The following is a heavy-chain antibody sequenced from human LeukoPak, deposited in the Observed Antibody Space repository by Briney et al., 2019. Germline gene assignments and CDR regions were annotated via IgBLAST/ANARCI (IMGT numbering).Heavy chain of an antibody. Sequence: GGSLRLSCAASGFTFSSYAMSWVRQAPGKGLEWVSAISGSGGSTYYADSVKGRFTISRDNSKNTLYLQMKSLRAEDTAVYYCAKRGRQWAGGVSPFEYWGQGNLVTGSS. D-gene: IGHD3-3*01. CDR2: ISGSGGST. CDR3: AKRGRQWAGGVSPFEY. J-gene: IGHJ4*01. CDR1: GFTFSSYA. V-gene: IGHV3-23*01.